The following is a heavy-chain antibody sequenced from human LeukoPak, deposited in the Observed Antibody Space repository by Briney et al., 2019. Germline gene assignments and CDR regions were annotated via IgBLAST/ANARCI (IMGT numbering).Heavy chain of an antibody. CDR2: IYSGGTT. Sequence: PGGSLRLSCAASGFIFSNYGMSWVRQAPGKGLEWVSTIYSGGTTYYADSVMGRFTISRHNSRNTLYLQMNSLRAEDTAVYYCARVDTVMAYYFDLWGQGTLVTVSS. CDR3: ARVDTVMAYYFDL. J-gene: IGHJ4*02. V-gene: IGHV3-53*04. CDR1: GFIFSNYG. D-gene: IGHD5-18*01.